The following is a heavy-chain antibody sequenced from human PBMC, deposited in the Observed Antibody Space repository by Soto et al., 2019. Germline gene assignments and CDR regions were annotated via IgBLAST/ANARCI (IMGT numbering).Heavy chain of an antibody. CDR2: IIRILGIA. CDR3: AKTYGRKTMPHFEY. V-gene: IGHV1-69*02. Sequence: SVKACSKASGVGLDCNTMRSVRQSPKKGVEWMGRIIRILGIASYAQKFQGRVTITADKSTSTAYMELSSLRSEETVVYYCAKTYGRKTMPHFEYWGNGSLVTVIS. J-gene: IGHJ4*01. CDR1: GVGLDCNT. D-gene: IGHD2-2*01.